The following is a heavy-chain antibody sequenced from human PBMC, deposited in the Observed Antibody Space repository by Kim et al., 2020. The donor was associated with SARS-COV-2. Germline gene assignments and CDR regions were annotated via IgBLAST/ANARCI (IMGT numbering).Heavy chain of an antibody. J-gene: IGHJ6*02. CDR3: VRGASITNYGVDV. CDR1: GYRFTTSW. CDR2: IDPSDSDT. V-gene: IGHV5-51*01. Sequence: GESLKISCQAFGYRFTTSWIGWVRQMPGKGLEWMGLIDPSDSDTRYSPSFEGPVVMSVDKSSNAAYLQWSSLKTSDTAIYYCVRGASITNYGVDVWGHGTSVIVSS. D-gene: IGHD2-2*01.